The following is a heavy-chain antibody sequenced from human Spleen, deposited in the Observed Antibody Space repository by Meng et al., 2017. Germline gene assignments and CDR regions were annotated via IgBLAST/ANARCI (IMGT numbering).Heavy chain of an antibody. Sequence: SVKVSCKASGGTFSSYAISWVRQAPGQGLEWVGGIIPIFGTANYAQKFQGRVTITTDESTSTAYMELSSLRSEDTAVYYCARDPLDYGDPLGYYYYYGMDVWGQGTTVTVSS. V-gene: IGHV1-69*05. J-gene: IGHJ6*02. CDR1: GGTFSSYA. CDR2: IIPIFGTA. D-gene: IGHD4-17*01. CDR3: ARDPLDYGDPLGYYYYYGMDV.